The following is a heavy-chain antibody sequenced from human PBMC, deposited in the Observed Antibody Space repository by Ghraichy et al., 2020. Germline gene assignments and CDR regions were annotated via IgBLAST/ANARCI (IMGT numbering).Heavy chain of an antibody. J-gene: IGHJ3*02. D-gene: IGHD3-22*01. CDR1: GFTFSSYA. CDR2: ISGSGGST. Sequence: GGSLRLSCAASGFTFSSYAMSWVRQAPGKGLEWVSAISGSGGSTYYADSVKGRFTISRDNSKNTLYLQMNSLRAEDTAVYYCAKGYYDSSAPPDAFDIWGQGTMVTVSS. CDR3: AKGYYDSSAPPDAFDI. V-gene: IGHV3-23*01.